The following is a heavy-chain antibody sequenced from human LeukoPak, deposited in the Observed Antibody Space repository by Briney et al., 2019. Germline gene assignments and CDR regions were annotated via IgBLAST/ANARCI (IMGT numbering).Heavy chain of an antibody. CDR1: GGSISSYY. V-gene: IGHV4-59*01. Sequence: SETLSLTCTVSGGSISSYYWSWIRQPPGKGLGWIGYIYYSGSTNYNPSLKSRVTISVDTSKNQFSLKLSSVTAADTAVYYCATNYGGNGFDYWGQGTLVTVSS. CDR3: ATNYGGNGFDY. J-gene: IGHJ4*02. D-gene: IGHD4-23*01. CDR2: IYYSGST.